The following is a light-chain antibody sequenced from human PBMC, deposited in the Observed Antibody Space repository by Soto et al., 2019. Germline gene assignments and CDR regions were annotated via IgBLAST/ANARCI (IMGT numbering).Light chain of an antibody. V-gene: IGKV1-6*02. CDR2: AAS. J-gene: IGKJ1*01. CDR1: RYILSF. Sequence: IQMTQSPSSLSVSIIDRVTITCRAVRYILSFLGWYQQRPGEAPKLLIYAASTLRSGVPSRFSGSGSGTHFALTINSLQPEDSATYFCLQDHSYPWTFGQGTKVDIK. CDR3: LQDHSYPWT.